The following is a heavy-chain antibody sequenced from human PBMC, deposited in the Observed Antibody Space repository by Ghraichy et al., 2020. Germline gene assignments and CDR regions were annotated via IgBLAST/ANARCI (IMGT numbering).Heavy chain of an antibody. V-gene: IGHV3-7*04. Sequence: GGSLRLSCVASGFTFSRYWMRWVRQAPGKGLEWVANIKQDGSEKHYVDSVKGRFTISRDNARNSQYLQMNNLRAEDTAVYYCARDTYYDVLPGYYMDDYWGQGTLVTVSS. CDR1: GFTFSRYW. J-gene: IGHJ4*02. CDR2: IKQDGSEK. CDR3: ARDTYYDVLPGYYMDDY. D-gene: IGHD3-9*01.